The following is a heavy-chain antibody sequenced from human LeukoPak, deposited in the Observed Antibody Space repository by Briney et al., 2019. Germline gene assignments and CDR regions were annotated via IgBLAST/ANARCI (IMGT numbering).Heavy chain of an antibody. CDR1: GGTFISYA. CDR3: ALDPSGSGSYYNEGFGY. J-gene: IGHJ4*02. V-gene: IGHV1-69*13. Sequence: SVKVSCKASGGTFISYAISWVRQAPGQGLEWMGGIIPVFGTANYAQKFQGRVTITADESTSTAYMELSSLRSEDTAVYYCALDPSGSGSYYNEGFGYWGQGTLVAVSS. D-gene: IGHD3-10*01. CDR2: IIPVFGTA.